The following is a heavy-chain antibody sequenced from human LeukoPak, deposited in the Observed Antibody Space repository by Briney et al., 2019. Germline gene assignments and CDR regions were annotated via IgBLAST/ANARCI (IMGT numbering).Heavy chain of an antibody. J-gene: IGHJ4*02. D-gene: IGHD2-21*02. CDR2: ISSGSTAT. CDR3: ARERVVVTGREYYFDY. Sequence: GRSLRLSCAASGFTFSTYSMNWVRQAPGKGLEWISYISSGSTATTYSADSVKGRFTISRDDAKNSLYLQMNSLRAEDTAVYYCARERVVVTGREYYFDYWGQGTLVTVSS. CDR1: GFTFSTYS. V-gene: IGHV3-48*01.